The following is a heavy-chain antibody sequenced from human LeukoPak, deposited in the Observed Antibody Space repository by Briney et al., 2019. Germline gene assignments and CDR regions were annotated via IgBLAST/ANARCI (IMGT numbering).Heavy chain of an antibody. V-gene: IGHV4-34*01. D-gene: IGHD6-6*01. CDR2: INHSGST. J-gene: IGHJ5*02. CDR3: ARSSVKQLAGWFDP. Sequence: GSLRLSCAASGFTFSSYSMNWVRQAPGKGLEWIGEINHSGSTNYNPSLKSRVTISVDTSKNQFSLKLSSVTAADTAVYYCARSSVKQLAGWFDPWGQGTLVTVSS. CDR1: GFTFSSYS.